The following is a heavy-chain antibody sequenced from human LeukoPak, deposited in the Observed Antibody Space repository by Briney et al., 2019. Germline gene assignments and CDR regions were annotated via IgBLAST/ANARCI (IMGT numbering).Heavy chain of an antibody. D-gene: IGHD2-15*01. CDR1: GFTFSTYA. V-gene: IGHV3-23*01. CDR3: AKGRYRGYCSGGSCLNDAFDI. Sequence: GGSLRLSCATSGFTFSTYAMSWVRQAPGKGLEWVSTISGSGGSTYYADSAKGRFTISRDNSKNTLYLQMKSLRAEDTAVYYCAKGRYRGYCSGGSCLNDAFDIWGQGTMVTVSS. CDR2: ISGSGGST. J-gene: IGHJ3*02.